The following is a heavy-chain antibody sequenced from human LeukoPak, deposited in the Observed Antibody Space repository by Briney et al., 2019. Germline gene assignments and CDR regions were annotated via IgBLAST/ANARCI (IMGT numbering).Heavy chain of an antibody. J-gene: IGHJ4*02. CDR2: ISYDGSNK. D-gene: IGHD5-18*01. CDR1: GFTFSSYA. Sequence: HPGGSLRLSCAASGFTFSSYAMHWVRRAPGKGLEWVAVISYDGSNKYYADSVKGRFTISRDNSKNTLYLQMNSLRAEDTAVYYCARDSPNWDTAMVFDYWGQGTLVTVSS. CDR3: ARDSPNWDTAMVFDY. V-gene: IGHV3-30*04.